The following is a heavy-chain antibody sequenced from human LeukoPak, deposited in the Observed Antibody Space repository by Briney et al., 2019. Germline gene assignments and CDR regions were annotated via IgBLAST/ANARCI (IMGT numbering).Heavy chain of an antibody. CDR1: GFTFSSYS. V-gene: IGHV3-48*02. D-gene: IGHD1-14*01. J-gene: IGHJ4*02. Sequence: GGSLRLSCAASGFTFSSYSMNWVRQAPGKGLEWVSYISSGGSTIYYADSVWGRFTISRDTAKNSLYLEMNTLRDEDTAMYYCVRGDQEASEPAFDYWGQGTLVTVSS. CDR3: VRGDQEASEPAFDY. CDR2: ISSGGSTI.